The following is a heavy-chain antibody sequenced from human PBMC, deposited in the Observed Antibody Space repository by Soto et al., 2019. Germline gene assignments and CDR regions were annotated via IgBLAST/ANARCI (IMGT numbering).Heavy chain of an antibody. Sequence: VQLVQSGPEVKKPGASVKVSCMVSGSPIPTYYLHWVRQAPGQGLGWVGWFDPRSGGTVYEQKFQGRVTMTRDTSISTVYMDLSGLTSDDTALYYCATDDYGIFPYWGQGSLVTVSS. D-gene: IGHD3-10*01. CDR2: FDPRSGGT. V-gene: IGHV1-2*02. CDR3: ATDDYGIFPY. CDR1: GSPIPTYY. J-gene: IGHJ4*02.